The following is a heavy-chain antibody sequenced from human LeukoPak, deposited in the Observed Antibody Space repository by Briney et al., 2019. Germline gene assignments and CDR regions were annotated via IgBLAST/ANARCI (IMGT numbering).Heavy chain of an antibody. CDR1: GFTFSSYA. V-gene: IGHV3-23*01. CDR2: ISGSGGST. CDR3: AKSGGVRFDP. Sequence: GGSLRLSCAASGFTFSSYAMSWVRQAPGKGLEWVSVISGSGGSTYYTDSVKGRFTISRDNSKNTLYLQMNSLRAEDTAIYYCAKSGGVRFDPWGQGTLVTVSS. J-gene: IGHJ5*02. D-gene: IGHD3-16*01.